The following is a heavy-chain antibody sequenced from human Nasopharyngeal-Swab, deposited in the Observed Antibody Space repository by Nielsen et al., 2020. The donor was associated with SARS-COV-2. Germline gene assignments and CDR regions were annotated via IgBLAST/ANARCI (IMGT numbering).Heavy chain of an antibody. J-gene: IGHJ2*01. Sequence: SDTLSLTCAVYGGSLSGYYWSWIRQPPGKGLEWIGEINHSGSTNYNPSLKSRVTISVDTSKNQFSLKLSSVTAADTAVYYCARGLYSGSHEYFDLWGRGTLVTVSS. D-gene: IGHD1-26*01. CDR2: INHSGST. CDR1: GGSLSGYY. V-gene: IGHV4-34*01. CDR3: ARGLYSGSHEYFDL.